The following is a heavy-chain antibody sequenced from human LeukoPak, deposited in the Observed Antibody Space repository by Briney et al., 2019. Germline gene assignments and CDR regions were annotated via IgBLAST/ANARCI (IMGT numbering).Heavy chain of an antibody. Sequence: GGSLRLSRAASGFTFSSYGMHWVRQAPGKGLEWVAVISYDGSNKYYADSVKGRFTISRDNSKNTLYLQMNSLRAEDTAVYYCAKDNEWKLLHYFDYWGQGTLVTVSS. D-gene: IGHD1-26*01. CDR3: AKDNEWKLLHYFDY. J-gene: IGHJ4*02. V-gene: IGHV3-30*18. CDR2: ISYDGSNK. CDR1: GFTFSSYG.